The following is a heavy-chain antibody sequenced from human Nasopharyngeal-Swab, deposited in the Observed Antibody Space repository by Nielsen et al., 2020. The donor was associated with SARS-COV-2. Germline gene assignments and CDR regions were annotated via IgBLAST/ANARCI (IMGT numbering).Heavy chain of an antibody. CDR1: GFTFSSYA. V-gene: IGHV3-30*18. CDR2: ISYDERYE. Sequence: GGSLRLSCAASGFTFSSYAMHWVRQGPGKGLEWVAVISYDERYENYADSVKGRFTISRVNSKNTLYLQMNSLGAEDTAVYYCAKPHFLGDAFDVWGQGTMATVS. D-gene: IGHD3-3*02. CDR3: AKPHFLGDAFDV. J-gene: IGHJ3*01.